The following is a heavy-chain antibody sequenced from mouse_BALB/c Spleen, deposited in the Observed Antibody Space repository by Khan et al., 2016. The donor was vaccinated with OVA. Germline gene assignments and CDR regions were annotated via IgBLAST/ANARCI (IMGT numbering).Heavy chain of an antibody. CDR1: GYTFTDYY. Sequence: QVQLKQSGPELVKPGASVKISCKASGYTFTDYYINWVKQKPGQGLEWIGWIYPGSGNTKYNEKFKGKATLTIATSSSTAYMQLSSLTSEDTAGYFWARRGIYDGDYVGFAYWGQGTLVTVSA. D-gene: IGHD2-3*01. CDR3: ARRGIYDGDYVGFAY. J-gene: IGHJ3*01. V-gene: IGHV1-84*02. CDR2: IYPGSGNT.